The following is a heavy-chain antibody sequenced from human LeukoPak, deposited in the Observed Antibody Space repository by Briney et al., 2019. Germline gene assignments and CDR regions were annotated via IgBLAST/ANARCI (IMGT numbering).Heavy chain of an antibody. J-gene: IGHJ6*02. D-gene: IGHD1-1*01. V-gene: IGHV6-1*01. CDR1: GDIVSSHSAA. CDR2: TYYRSKWYN. Sequence: SQTLSLTCAISGDIVSSHSAAWNWIRQSPSRGLEWLGRTYYRSKWYNDYAVSVKSRITINPDTSKNQFSLQLNSVTPEDTAVYYCATGTYYYFGLDVWGQGTTVTVSS. CDR3: ATGTYYYFGLDV.